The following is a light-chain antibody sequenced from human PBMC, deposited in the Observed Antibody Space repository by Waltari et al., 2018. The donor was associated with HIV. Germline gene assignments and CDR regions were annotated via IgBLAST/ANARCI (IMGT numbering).Light chain of an antibody. CDR2: DSG. V-gene: IGLV3-21*04. CDR3: QVWDSTTDHYV. J-gene: IGLJ1*01. CDR1: NFRTKS. Sequence: SYVLTQPPSVSVAPGKTAKITCGGNNFRTKSVHWYQQKPGQAPVLIIYDSGDRPSGIPERFAGSDSGNTATLTIGRVEAGDEADYYCQVWDSTTDHYVFGSGTKVTVL.